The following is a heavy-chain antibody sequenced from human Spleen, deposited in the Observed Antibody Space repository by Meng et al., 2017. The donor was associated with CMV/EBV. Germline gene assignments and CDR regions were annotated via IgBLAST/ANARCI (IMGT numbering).Heavy chain of an antibody. CDR1: GYTFTSYG. D-gene: IGHD3-3*01. CDR3: ARDQRVTVFGVVVRRYGLDA. Sequence: ASVKVSCKASGYTFTSYGISWVRQAPGQGLEWMGWISAYNGNTNYAQKLQGRVTMTTDTSTSTAYMELRSLRSDDTAVYYCARDQRVTVFGVVVRRYGLDAWGQGTTVTVSS. CDR2: ISAYNGNT. J-gene: IGHJ6*02. V-gene: IGHV1-18*01.